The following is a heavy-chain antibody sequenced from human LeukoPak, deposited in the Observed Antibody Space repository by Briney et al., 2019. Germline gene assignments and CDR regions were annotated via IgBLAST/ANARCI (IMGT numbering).Heavy chain of an antibody. CDR2: ISGSGDTT. Sequence: PGGSLRLSCAGSGFTFSNFAVNWVRQAPGQGLEWVSIISGSGDTTHYTDSVKGRFTVSRDNSKNTLYLQMNSLRAEDTAIYYCAKDYAVGSIDYWGQGTLVTVSS. D-gene: IGHD3-16*01. V-gene: IGHV3-23*01. CDR1: GFTFSNFA. J-gene: IGHJ4*02. CDR3: AKDYAVGSIDY.